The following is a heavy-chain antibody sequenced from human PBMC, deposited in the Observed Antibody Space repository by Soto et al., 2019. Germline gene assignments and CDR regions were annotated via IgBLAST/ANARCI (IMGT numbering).Heavy chain of an antibody. D-gene: IGHD2-21*02. J-gene: IGHJ4*02. CDR3: ATLGLQQAF. CDR2: IDSDSSIT. CDR1: GFTFNTW. V-gene: IGHV3-74*01. Sequence: GGSLRLSCAASGFTFNTWMHWVRQAPGEGLVWVSSIDSDSSITSYADSVKGRFTISRDNAKNTLYLQMNSLRAEDTAVYYCATLGLQQAFWGQGTLVTVSS.